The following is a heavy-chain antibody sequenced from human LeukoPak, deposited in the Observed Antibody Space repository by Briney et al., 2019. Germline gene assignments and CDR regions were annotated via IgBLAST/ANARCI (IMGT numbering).Heavy chain of an antibody. CDR2: INNRDGGT. J-gene: IGHJ6*02. D-gene: IGHD5-18*01. V-gene: IGHV3-23*01. CDR3: AKYPSPQNTVMASWDYGMDV. CDR1: GFTFNTYA. Sequence: GGSLRLSCAASGFTFNTYAMTWVRQAPGKGLEWVSTINNRDGGTYYADSVKGRFTISRDNSKNTLYLQMNGLRAEDTAVYYCAKYPSPQNTVMASWDYGMDVWGQGTTVTVSS.